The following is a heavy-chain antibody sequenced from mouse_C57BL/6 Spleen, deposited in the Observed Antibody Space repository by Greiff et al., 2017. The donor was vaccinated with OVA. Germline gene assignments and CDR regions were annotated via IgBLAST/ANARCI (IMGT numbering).Heavy chain of an antibody. CDR1: GFTFSDYG. CDR3: ARGTTVVAHFDY. V-gene: IGHV5-17*01. D-gene: IGHD1-1*01. J-gene: IGHJ2*01. Sequence: EVKLVESGGGLVKPGGSLKLSCAASGFTFSDYGMHWVRQAPEKGLEWVAYISSGSSTIYYADTGKGRFTISRDNAKNTLFLQMTSLRSEDTAMYYCARGTTVVAHFDYWGQGTTLTVSS. CDR2: ISSGSSTI.